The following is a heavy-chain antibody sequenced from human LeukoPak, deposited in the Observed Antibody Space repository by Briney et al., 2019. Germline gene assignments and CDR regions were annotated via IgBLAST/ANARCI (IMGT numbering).Heavy chain of an antibody. CDR2: ISGSGGST. J-gene: IGHJ4*02. V-gene: IGHV3-23*01. CDR3: AKSRQWLVGGYYFDY. CDR1: GFTFSSYV. D-gene: IGHD6-19*01. Sequence: GGSLRLSCAASGFTFSSYVMTWVRQAPGKGLEWVSGISGSGGSTYYADSVKGRFTISRDNSKNTLYLQMTSLRAEDTAVYYCAKSRQWLVGGYYFDYWGQGTLVTVSS.